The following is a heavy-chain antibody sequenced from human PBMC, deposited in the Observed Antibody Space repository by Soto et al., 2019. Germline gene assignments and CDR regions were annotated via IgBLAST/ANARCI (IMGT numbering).Heavy chain of an antibody. CDR3: ARRAWDRYYAIDV. V-gene: IGHV3-30*09. J-gene: IGHJ6*02. CDR1: GLKYTDFA. Sequence: VQLVESGGGEVQPGRSLRLSCAASGLKYTDFALHWVRQAPGKGLEWVAIISYDGSDKYYADSVKGRFVISRDNPKNTLYLEMNSLRPEDTAVYFCARRAWDRYYAIDVWGQGTTVTVFS. CDR2: ISYDGSDK. D-gene: IGHD1-26*01.